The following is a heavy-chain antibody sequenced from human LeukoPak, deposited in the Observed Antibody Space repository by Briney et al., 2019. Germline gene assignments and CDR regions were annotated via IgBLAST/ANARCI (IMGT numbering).Heavy chain of an antibody. J-gene: IGHJ6*03. CDR1: GGSISSGGYY. CDR3: ARVIVVVPAAANYYYYMDV. V-gene: IGHV4-30-2*01. Sequence: SQTLSLTCTVSGGSISSGGYYWSWIRQPPGKGLEWIGYIYHSGSTYYNPSLKSRVTISVDTPKNQFSLKLSSVTAADTAVYYCARVIVVVPAAANYYYYMDVWGKGTTVTVSS. D-gene: IGHD2-2*01. CDR2: IYHSGST.